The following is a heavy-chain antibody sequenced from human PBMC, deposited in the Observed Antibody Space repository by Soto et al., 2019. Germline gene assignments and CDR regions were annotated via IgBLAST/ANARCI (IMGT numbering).Heavy chain of an antibody. CDR2: ISYDGSNK. CDR3: AKGAYYDSSGYWEGDY. CDR1: GFTFSSYG. D-gene: IGHD3-22*01. Sequence: QVQLVESGGGVVQPGRSLRLSCAASGFTFSSYGMHWVRQAPGKGLEWVAVISYDGSNKYYADSVKGRFTISRDNSKNTMDLQMNSVRAEDTAVYYCAKGAYYDSSGYWEGDYWGQGTLVTVSS. V-gene: IGHV3-30*18. J-gene: IGHJ4*02.